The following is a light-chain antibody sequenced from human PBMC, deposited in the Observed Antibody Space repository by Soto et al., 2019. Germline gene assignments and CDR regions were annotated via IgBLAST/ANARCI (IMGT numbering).Light chain of an antibody. J-gene: IGKJ1*01. CDR2: DVS. CDR1: HSISSS. V-gene: IGKV1-5*01. Sequence: DIQMTQSPSTLSASVGDRVTIPCRATHSISSSWAWYQQKPGRAPKLLIYDVSSLKSGVPSRFSGSPLSGSASGTASSLTISSLQPDDFATYYCQQYNTCPWTFGQGTKMDIK. CDR3: QQYNTCPWT.